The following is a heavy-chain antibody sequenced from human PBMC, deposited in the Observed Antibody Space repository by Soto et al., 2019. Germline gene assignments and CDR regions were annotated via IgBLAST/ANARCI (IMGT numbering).Heavy chain of an antibody. D-gene: IGHD6-13*01. CDR2: IYYSGST. J-gene: IGHJ5*02. CDR3: ARGAGYSSSWPFDP. V-gene: IGHV4-59*01. CDR1: VGSMSGSF. Sequence: PSETLSLTCTVSVGSMSGSFWSWIRQPPGKGLEWIGYIYYSGSTDYNPSPKSRVTISVDTSKNQFSLKLTSVTAADTAVYYCARGAGYSSSWPFDPWGQGTLVTVSS.